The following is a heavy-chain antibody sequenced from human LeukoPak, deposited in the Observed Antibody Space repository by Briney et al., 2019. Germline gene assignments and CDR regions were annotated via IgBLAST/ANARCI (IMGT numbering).Heavy chain of an antibody. J-gene: IGHJ4*02. Sequence: ASVKVSCKASGDTFSSYAINWVRQAPGQGLEWMGRIIPILGISDYAQKLQGRVTMTTDTSTSTAYMELRSLRSDDTAVYYCARMGTKSGSYYDYWGQGTLVTVSS. D-gene: IGHD1-26*01. CDR1: GDTFSSYA. V-gene: IGHV1-69*04. CDR3: ARMGTKSGSYYDY. CDR2: IIPILGIS.